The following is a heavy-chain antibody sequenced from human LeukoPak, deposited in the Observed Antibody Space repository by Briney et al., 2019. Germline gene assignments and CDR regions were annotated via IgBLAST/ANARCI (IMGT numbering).Heavy chain of an antibody. CDR1: GYTFTSYG. CDR3: ARDSGDYVWGSYRWVFDY. Sequence: ASVKVSCKASGYTFTSYGISWVRQAPGQGLEWMGWISAYNGNTNYAQKLQGRVTMTTDTSTSTAYMELRSLRSDDTAVYYCARDSGDYVWGSYRWVFDYWGQGTLLTVSS. D-gene: IGHD3-16*02. V-gene: IGHV1-18*01. CDR2: ISAYNGNT. J-gene: IGHJ4*02.